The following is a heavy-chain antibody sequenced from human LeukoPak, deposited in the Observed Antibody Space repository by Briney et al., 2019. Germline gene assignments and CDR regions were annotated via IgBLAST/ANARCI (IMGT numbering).Heavy chain of an antibody. J-gene: IGHJ4*02. CDR3: AKDYYYDSSGYYYFDY. CDR2: ISGSGGST. V-gene: IGHV3-23*01. Sequence: GGSLRLSCAASGFTFSSYAMSWVRQAPGNGLEWVSAISGSGGSTYYADSVKGRFTISRDNSKNTLYLQMNSLRAEDTAVYYCAKDYYYDSSGYYYFDYWGQGILVTVSS. CDR1: GFTFSSYA. D-gene: IGHD3-22*01.